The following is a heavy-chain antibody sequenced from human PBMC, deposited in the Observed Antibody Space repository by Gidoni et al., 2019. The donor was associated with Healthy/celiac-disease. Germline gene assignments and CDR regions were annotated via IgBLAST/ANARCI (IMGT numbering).Heavy chain of an antibody. Sequence: QLQLQESGPGLVKPSETLSLTCTVSGGSISASDSYWGWIRQSPGKGLGWIGNIFYTGTTDYNQSLKSRVTISVDRSKNQFSLKLNFVTAADTGVYYCARSLLYHGGRMDVWGKGTTVGVSS. CDR3: ARSLLYHGGRMDV. D-gene: IGHD2-2*02. CDR1: GGSISASDSY. J-gene: IGHJ6*03. V-gene: IGHV4-39*01. CDR2: IFYTGTT.